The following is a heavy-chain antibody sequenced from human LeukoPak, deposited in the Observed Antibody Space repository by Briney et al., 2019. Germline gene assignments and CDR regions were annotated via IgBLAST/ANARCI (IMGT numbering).Heavy chain of an antibody. CDR1: GGSISSSRYY. CDR2: IYYSGST. Sequence: SETLSLTCTVSGGSISSSRYYWGWIRQPPGKGLEWIGSIYYSGSTYYNPSLKSRVTISVDTSKNQFSLKLSSVTAADTAVYYCVRIDSSIAAHWGQGTLVTVSS. V-gene: IGHV4-39*01. J-gene: IGHJ1*01. CDR3: VRIDSSIAAH. D-gene: IGHD6-6*01.